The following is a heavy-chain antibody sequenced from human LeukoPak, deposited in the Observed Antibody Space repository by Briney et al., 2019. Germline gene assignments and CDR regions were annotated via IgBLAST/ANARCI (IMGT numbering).Heavy chain of an antibody. CDR2: IYPSGNT. CDR3: ARVDSGYDYYYYYYMDV. J-gene: IGHJ6*03. D-gene: IGHD5-12*01. CDR1: GGSFSNHF. V-gene: IGHV4-4*07. Sequence: SETLSLTCSVSGGSFSNHFWSWVRQPAGKGLEWIGRIYPSGNTNYNPSLKSRVTLSVDTSKTQFYLSLSSVTAADTAVYYCARVDSGYDYYYYYYMDVWGKGTTVTISS.